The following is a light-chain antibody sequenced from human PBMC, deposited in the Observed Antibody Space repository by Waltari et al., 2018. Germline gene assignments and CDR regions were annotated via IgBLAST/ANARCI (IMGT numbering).Light chain of an antibody. Sequence: DIVMTQSPLSLPVTPGEPASISCRSSQSLLQSNGYNYLDWYVQKPGQSPQLLIYLRCNRAHWVPDSVSGSGSGTDFTLEISRVEAEDVGVYYCMQALQTPLTFGGGTKVEIK. CDR3: MQALQTPLT. J-gene: IGKJ4*01. CDR2: LRC. V-gene: IGKV2-28*01. CDR1: QSLLQSNGYNY.